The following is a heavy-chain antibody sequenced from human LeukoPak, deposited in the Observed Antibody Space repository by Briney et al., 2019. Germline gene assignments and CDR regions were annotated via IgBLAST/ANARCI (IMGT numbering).Heavy chain of an antibody. Sequence: PSETLSLTCSVSGGSISSYYWSWIRQPPGKGLEWIGYIYYSGSTNYNPSLKSRVTISVDTSKNQFSLKLSAVAAADTAVYYCARVRDGYNCFDPWGQGTLVTVSS. CDR3: ARVRDGYNCFDP. CDR1: GGSISSYY. J-gene: IGHJ5*02. CDR2: IYYSGST. V-gene: IGHV4-59*01.